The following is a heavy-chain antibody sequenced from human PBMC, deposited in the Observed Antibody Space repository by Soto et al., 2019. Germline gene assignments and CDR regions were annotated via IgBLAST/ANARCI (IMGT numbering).Heavy chain of an antibody. CDR1: DDSFSTYD. J-gene: IGHJ4*02. CDR2: ISPYTGKT. D-gene: IGHD6-19*01. CDR3: ARGGAVASAIDY. V-gene: IGHV1-18*01. Sequence: QVQLVQSGAEVKKPGASVKVSCKASDDSFSTYDMSWVRQAPGQSLEWMGWISPYTGKTKYAQNLQGRVTMTTDTYTSTAYMELRSLRSDDTAVYYCARGGAVASAIDYWGQGTLVTVSA.